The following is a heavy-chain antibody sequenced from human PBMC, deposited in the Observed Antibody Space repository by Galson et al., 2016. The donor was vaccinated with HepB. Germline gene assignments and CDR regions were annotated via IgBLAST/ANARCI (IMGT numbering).Heavy chain of an antibody. V-gene: IGHV3-53*01. Sequence: SLRLSCAASGFTVSSTFMTWVRQAPGKGLEWVSVIYSGDSTNYADSVKGRFTISRDNSKNTLYLKMNSRRVEDTALYYCASGKAVTGSDPLDPWGQGTLVTVSS. CDR1: GFTVSSTF. CDR3: ASGKAVTGSDPLDP. D-gene: IGHD6-19*01. J-gene: IGHJ5*02. CDR2: IYSGDST.